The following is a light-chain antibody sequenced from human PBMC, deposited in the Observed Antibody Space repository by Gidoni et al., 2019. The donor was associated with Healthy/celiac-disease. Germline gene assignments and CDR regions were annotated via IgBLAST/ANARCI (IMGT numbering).Light chain of an antibody. CDR1: QRVSSY. CDR2: DAS. Sequence: EIVLTQSPATLSLSPGERPTLSCRASQRVSSYLAWYQQKPGQGPRLLSYDASNRATGIPARFSGSGSGTDFTLTISSLEPEDFAVYYCQQRSNWPPSITFXQXTRLXIK. CDR3: QQRSNWPPSIT. V-gene: IGKV3-11*01. J-gene: IGKJ5*01.